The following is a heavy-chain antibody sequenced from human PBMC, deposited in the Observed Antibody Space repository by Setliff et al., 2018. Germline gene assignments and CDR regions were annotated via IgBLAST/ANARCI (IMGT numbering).Heavy chain of an antibody. CDR3: RLWSHSYRNDY. D-gene: IGHD3-16*02. CDR1: GGSISSDTYF. J-gene: IGHJ4*02. V-gene: IGHV4-39*07. CDR2: IHYSGST. Sequence: SETLSLTCTVSGGSISSDTYFWGWIRQPPGKGLAWIATIHYSGSTYYSESLKSRVTISVDTSKNQFSLKLSSVTAADTAVYYFRLWSHSYRNDYWGQGTLVTVSS.